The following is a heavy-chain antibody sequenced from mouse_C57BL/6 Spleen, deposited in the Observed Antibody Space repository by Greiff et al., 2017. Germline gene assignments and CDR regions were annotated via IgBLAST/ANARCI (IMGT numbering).Heavy chain of an antibody. J-gene: IGHJ2*01. CDR2: IWSGGST. Sequence: QVQLQQSGPGLVQPSQRLSITCTVSGFSLTSYGVHWVRQSPGKGLEWLGVIWSGGSTDYNAAFISRLSISKDNSKSQVFFKMNSLQADDTAIYYCARGGPLDYWGQGTTRTVSS. V-gene: IGHV2-2*01. CDR1: GFSLTSYG. CDR3: ARGGPLDY.